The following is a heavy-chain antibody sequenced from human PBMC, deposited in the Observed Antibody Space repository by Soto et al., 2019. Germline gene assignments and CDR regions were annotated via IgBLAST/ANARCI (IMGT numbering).Heavy chain of an antibody. V-gene: IGHV4-34*01. D-gene: IGHD3-16*01. J-gene: IGHJ4*02. CDR1: GGSFSGYY. Sequence: QVQLQQWGAGLLKPSETLSLTCAVYGGSFSGYYWSWIRQPPGKGLEWIGEINHSGSTNSNPSLKRLVTLSVDTSTNQFSLKLSSVTAADTAVYYCARAGGMGFDYWGQGTLVTVSS. CDR2: INHSGST. CDR3: ARAGGMGFDY.